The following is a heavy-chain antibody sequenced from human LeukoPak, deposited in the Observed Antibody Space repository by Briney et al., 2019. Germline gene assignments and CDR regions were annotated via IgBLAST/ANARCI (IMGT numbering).Heavy chain of an antibody. D-gene: IGHD1-26*01. J-gene: IGHJ3*02. CDR3: ARDQMAGGSYLNAFDI. CDR2: ISGSSGII. CDR1: GFTFNTYT. V-gene: IGHV3-48*01. Sequence: GGSLRLSCAASGFTFNTYTMNWVRQAPGKGLEWVSYISGSSGIIDYADSVRGRFTISRDNAKNSLYLQMNSLRAEDTAVYYCARDQMAGGSYLNAFDIWGQGTMVTVSS.